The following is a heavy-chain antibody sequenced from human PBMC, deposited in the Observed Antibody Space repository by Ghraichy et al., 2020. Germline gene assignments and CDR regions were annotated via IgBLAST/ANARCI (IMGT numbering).Heavy chain of an antibody. Sequence: GGSLRLSCAASGFTFTGFEMAWVRQAPGKGLEWVSGLSRGGHTTYYADAVKGRFTISRDNSKNTLILQMDSLRVEDTAVYYCVKHGGDESGNYSPISWGQGTLVTVSS. V-gene: IGHV3-23*01. CDR1: GFTFTGFE. CDR2: LSRGGHTT. D-gene: IGHD4-11*01. CDR3: VKHGGDESGNYSPIS. J-gene: IGHJ5*02.